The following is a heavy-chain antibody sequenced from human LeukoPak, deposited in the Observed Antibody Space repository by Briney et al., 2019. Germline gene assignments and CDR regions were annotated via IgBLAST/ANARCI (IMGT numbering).Heavy chain of an antibody. CDR1: GGSISSGDYY. J-gene: IGHJ4*02. CDR3: AREGGTTSY. V-gene: IGHV4-30-4*01. Sequence: SQTLSLTCTVSGGSISSGDYYWSWIRQPPGKGLEWIGYIHYSGNNYYNPSLKSRVTISPDTSKNQFSLKLSSVTAADTAVYYCAREGGTTSYWGQRALLTVSS. D-gene: IGHD2-15*01. CDR2: IHYSGNN.